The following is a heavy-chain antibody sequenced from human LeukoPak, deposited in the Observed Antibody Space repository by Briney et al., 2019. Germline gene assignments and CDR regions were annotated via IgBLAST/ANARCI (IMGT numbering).Heavy chain of an antibody. CDR1: GFTFSSYN. CDR3: ARDINGRFDS. D-gene: IGHD1-26*01. CDR2: ISSSSSYI. J-gene: IGHJ4*02. V-gene: IGHV3-21*01. Sequence: GGSLRLSCAASGFTFSSYNMNWVRQAPGKGLEWVSSISSSSSYIYYADSVKGRFTISGDNAKNSLYLQMNSLRAEDTAVYYCARDINGRFDSWGQGTLVTVSS.